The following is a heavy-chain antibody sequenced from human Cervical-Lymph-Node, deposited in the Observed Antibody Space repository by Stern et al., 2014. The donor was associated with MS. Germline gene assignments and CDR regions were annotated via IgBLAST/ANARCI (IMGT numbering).Heavy chain of an antibody. CDR2: THYGGKT. Sequence: QLQLQESGPGLVKPSQTLSLTCTVSGGSISSGGYYWSWVRQHPGKGLEWIGYTHYGGKTSYNPSLKSLVTISVDTSENQFSLKMSSVTAADTAVYYCARVPHDSDGFASVGLDVWGQGTTVTVSS. J-gene: IGHJ6*02. CDR1: GGSISSGGYY. CDR3: ARVPHDSDGFASVGLDV. D-gene: IGHD3-22*01. V-gene: IGHV4-31*01.